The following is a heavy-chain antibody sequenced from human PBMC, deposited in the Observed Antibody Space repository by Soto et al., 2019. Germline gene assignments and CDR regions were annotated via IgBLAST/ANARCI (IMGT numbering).Heavy chain of an antibody. CDR2: ISYDGSNK. V-gene: IGHV3-30*18. D-gene: IGHD3-16*02. CDR3: AKDLSGDFAY. CDR1: GFTFSSYG. J-gene: IGHJ4*01. Sequence: GGSLRLPCAASGFTFSSYGMHWVRQAPGKGLEWVAVISYDGSNKYYADSVKGRFTISRDNSKNTLYLQMNSLRAEDTAVYYCAKDLSGDFAYWGHGTLVTVSS.